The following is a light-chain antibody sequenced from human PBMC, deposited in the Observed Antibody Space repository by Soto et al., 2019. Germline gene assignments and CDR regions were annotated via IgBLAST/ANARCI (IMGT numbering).Light chain of an antibody. J-gene: IGLJ1*01. CDR3: SSYTSSSTYV. Sequence: QSALTQPASVSGSPGQSITISCTGTSSDVGSYNLVSWYQQHPGKAPKLIIYEVTNRPSGVSDRLSGSKSGNTASLTISGLQAEDEADYYCSSYTSSSTYVFGVGTKLTVL. CDR1: SSDVGSYNL. CDR2: EVT. V-gene: IGLV2-14*02.